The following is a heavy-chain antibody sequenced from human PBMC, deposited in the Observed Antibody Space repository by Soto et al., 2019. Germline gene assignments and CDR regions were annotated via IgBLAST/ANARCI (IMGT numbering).Heavy chain of an antibody. J-gene: IGHJ5*02. CDR1: GYTFIGYY. D-gene: IGHD1-26*01. CDR3: GRDGVGATPLGWFDP. CDR2: SNPRRGDT. Sequence: QVQLVQSGAEVKKPGASVKVSCKASGYTFIGYYIHWVRQAPGQGLEWMGRSNPRRGDTTYAQKFQGRLTMTRDTYISTAYMELSSLRSDDTAVYYCGRDGVGATPLGWFDPWGQGSLVTVSS. V-gene: IGHV1-2*06.